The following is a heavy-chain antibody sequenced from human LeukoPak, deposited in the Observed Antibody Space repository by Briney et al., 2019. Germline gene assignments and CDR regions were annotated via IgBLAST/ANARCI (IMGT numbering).Heavy chain of an antibody. Sequence: GGSLRLSCVASGFSLSTYSMNWVRQAPGKGLEWISYISSRSSTIYYADSVKGRFTVSRDNARNSLSLQMNSLRADDTAVYYCARDHIITVAAFDSWGQGTLVTVSS. CDR1: GFSLSTYS. J-gene: IGHJ5*01. CDR2: ISSRSSTI. V-gene: IGHV3-48*04. D-gene: IGHD6-19*01. CDR3: ARDHIITVAAFDS.